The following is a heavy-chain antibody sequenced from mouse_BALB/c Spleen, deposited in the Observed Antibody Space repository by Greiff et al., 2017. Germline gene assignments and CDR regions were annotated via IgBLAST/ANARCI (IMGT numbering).Heavy chain of an antibody. CDR2: INPGSGGT. V-gene: IGHV1-54*01. D-gene: IGHD1-1*01. Sequence: QVQLQQSGAELVRPGTSVKVSCKASGYAFTNYLIEWVKQRPGQGLEWIGVINPGSGGTNYNEKFKGKATLTADKSSSTAYMQLSSLTSDDSAVYFCARAYGSSSYYFDYWGQGTTLTVSS. CDR3: ARAYGSSSYYFDY. CDR1: GYAFTNYL. J-gene: IGHJ2*01.